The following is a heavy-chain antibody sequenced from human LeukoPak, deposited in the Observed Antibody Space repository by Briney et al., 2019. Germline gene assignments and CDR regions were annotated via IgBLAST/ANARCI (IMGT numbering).Heavy chain of an antibody. CDR3: AREGYCSGGSCPVYYYYYYGMDV. V-gene: IGHV1-2*02. CDR2: INPNSGGT. J-gene: IGHJ6*02. Sequence: GASVTVSCKASGYTFTGYYMHWVRQAPGQGLEWMGWINPNSGGTNYAQKFQGRVTMTRDTSISTAYMELSRLRSDDTAVYYCAREGYCSGGSCPVYYYYYYGMDVWGQGTTVTVSS. CDR1: GYTFTGYY. D-gene: IGHD2-15*01.